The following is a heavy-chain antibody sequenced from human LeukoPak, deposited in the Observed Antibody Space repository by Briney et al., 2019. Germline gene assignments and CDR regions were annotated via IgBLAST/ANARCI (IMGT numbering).Heavy chain of an antibody. J-gene: IGHJ6*04. D-gene: IGHD3-10*01. Sequence: GGSLRLSCEASGFTFSDYYMSWIRQAPGKGLEWVSYSSSSSSYTNYADSVKGRFTISRDNAKNSLYLQMNSLRAEDTAVYYCAREHLYYYGSGSYGGMDVWGKGTTVTVSS. CDR2: SSSSSSYT. CDR1: GFTFSDYY. CDR3: AREHLYYYGSGSYGGMDV. V-gene: IGHV3-11*06.